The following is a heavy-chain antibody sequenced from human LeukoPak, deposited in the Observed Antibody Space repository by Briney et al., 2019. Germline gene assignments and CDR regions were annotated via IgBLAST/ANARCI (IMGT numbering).Heavy chain of an antibody. J-gene: IGHJ5*02. V-gene: IGHV1-18*01. CDR2: ISPYNGNT. CDR1: GYTFTNYG. Sequence: ASVKVSCKASGYTFTNYGITWVRQAPGQGLEWMGWISPYNGNTKYAQKVQGRVTMTTDTSTSTAYTELRSLRSDDTAVYYCARGGSSGPEGWFDPWAQGTLVTVSS. CDR3: ARGGSSGPEGWFDP. D-gene: IGHD6-19*01.